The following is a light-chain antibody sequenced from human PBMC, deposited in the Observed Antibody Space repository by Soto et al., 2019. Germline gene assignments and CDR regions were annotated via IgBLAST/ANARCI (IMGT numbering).Light chain of an antibody. CDR3: QQDNSYPS. J-gene: IGKJ4*01. CDR1: QSISSW. V-gene: IGKV1-5*03. Sequence: DIQMTQSPSTLSASVGDRVTITCRASQSISSWLAWYQQKPGKAPKLLIYKASSLESGVPSRFSGSGSGTEFTLTISSLQPDDFATCSCQQDNSYPSFGGGTKVEIK. CDR2: KAS.